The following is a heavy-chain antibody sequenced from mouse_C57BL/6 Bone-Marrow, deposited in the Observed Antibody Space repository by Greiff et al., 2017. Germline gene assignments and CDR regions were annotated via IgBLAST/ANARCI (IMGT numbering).Heavy chain of an antibody. D-gene: IGHD3-3*01. J-gene: IGHJ4*01. CDR3: ARDVGAMDY. Sequence: VQGVESGAELARPGASVQLSCKASGYTFTSYGISWVKQRTGQGLEWIGEIYPRSGNTYYNEKFKGKATMTADKSSSTAYMELRSLTSEDSAVYFCARDVGAMDYWGQGTSVTVSS. V-gene: IGHV1-81*01. CDR1: GYTFTSYG. CDR2: IYPRSGNT.